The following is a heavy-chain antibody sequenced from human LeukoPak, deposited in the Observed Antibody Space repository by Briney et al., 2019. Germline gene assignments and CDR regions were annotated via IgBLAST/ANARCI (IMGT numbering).Heavy chain of an antibody. CDR2: VTGSGGTT. CDR3: ANVRYGY. V-gene: IGHV3-23*01. Sequence: PGGSLGLSCAASGFTFSSYAMSWVRQAPGKGLEWVSTVTGSGGTTYYADSVKGRFTISRDNSKNTLYLQMNSLRDEDTAVYYCANVRYGYWGQGTLVTVSS. D-gene: IGHD1-1*01. J-gene: IGHJ4*02. CDR1: GFTFSSYA.